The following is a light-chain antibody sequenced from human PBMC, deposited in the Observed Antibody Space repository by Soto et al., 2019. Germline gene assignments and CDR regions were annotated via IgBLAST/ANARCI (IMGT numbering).Light chain of an antibody. CDR1: RSDIGAYNF. J-gene: IGLJ2*01. Sequence: QSALTQPASVSGSPGQSITISCTGTRSDIGAYNFVSLYQQHPGEVPKLILYDVNVRPSGVSNRFSGSKSGNTASLTISGLQAEDEADYYCTSWTTSTTMIFGGGTKVTVL. CDR3: TSWTTSTTMI. V-gene: IGLV2-14*03. CDR2: DVN.